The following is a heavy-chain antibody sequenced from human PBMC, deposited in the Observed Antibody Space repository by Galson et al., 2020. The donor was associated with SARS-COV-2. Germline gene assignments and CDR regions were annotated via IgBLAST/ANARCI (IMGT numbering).Heavy chain of an antibody. CDR2: ISTNTGQT. J-gene: IGHJ5*02. D-gene: IGHD6-13*01. Sequence: ASVKVSCKASGYSFTTSGISWVRQAPGQGPEWMGWISTNTGQTNYAQRLQGRVTMTTDTSTSTAYLELRSLRSDDTAVYYCARAAFGSSWSANGFDPWGQGTLVTVSS. V-gene: IGHV1-18*01. CDR3: ARAAFGSSWSANGFDP. CDR1: GYSFTTSG.